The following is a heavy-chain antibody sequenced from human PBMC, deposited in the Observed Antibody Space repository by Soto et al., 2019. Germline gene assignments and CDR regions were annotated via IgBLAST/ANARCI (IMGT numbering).Heavy chain of an antibody. V-gene: IGHV4-59*12. CDR3: ARGKDIVGVVAATPVSNWFDP. D-gene: IGHD2-15*01. CDR1: GGSISSYY. J-gene: IGHJ5*02. Sequence: PSETLSLTCTVSGGSISSYYWSWIRQPPGKGLEWIGYIYYSGSTNYNPSLKSRVTISVDTSKNQFSLKLSSVTAADTAVYYCARGKDIVGVVAATPVSNWFDPCGQGTLVTVSS. CDR2: IYYSGST.